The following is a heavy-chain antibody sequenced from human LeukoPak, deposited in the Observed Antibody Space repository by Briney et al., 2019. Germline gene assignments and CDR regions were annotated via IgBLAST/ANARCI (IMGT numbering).Heavy chain of an antibody. CDR1: GFTFSIYW. D-gene: IGHD3-10*01. V-gene: IGHV3-7*01. Sequence: PGGSLRLSCAASGFTFSIYWMSWVRQAPGKGLEWVANIKQDGSEKYYVDSVKGRFTISRDNAKNSLYLEMNSLRAEDTAVYYCARDGRYYYGSGSYEVAYWGQGTLVTVSS. CDR2: IKQDGSEK. CDR3: ARDGRYYYGSGSYEVAY. J-gene: IGHJ4*02.